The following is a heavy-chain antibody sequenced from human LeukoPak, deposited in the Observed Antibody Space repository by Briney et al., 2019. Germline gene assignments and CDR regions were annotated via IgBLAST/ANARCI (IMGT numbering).Heavy chain of an antibody. D-gene: IGHD3-22*01. CDR1: GGSVSSYY. CDR3: ARGGDSSGYYYPVFDY. J-gene: IGHJ4*02. CDR2: IYTSGST. V-gene: IGHV4-4*07. Sequence: SETLSLTCTVSGGSVSSYYWSWIRQPAGKGLEWIGRIYTSGSTNYNPSLKSRVTMSVDTSKNQFSLKLSSVTAADTALYYCARGGDSSGYYYPVFDYWGRGTLVTVSS.